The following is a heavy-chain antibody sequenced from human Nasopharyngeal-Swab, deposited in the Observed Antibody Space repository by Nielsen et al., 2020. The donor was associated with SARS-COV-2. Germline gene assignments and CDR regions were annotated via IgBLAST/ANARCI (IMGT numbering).Heavy chain of an antibody. CDR3: ARTETYYYGSGSYYPIDY. CDR1: GFTFSSCG. V-gene: IGHV3-30*03. J-gene: IGHJ4*02. D-gene: IGHD3-10*01. Sequence: GESLKISCAASGFTFSSCGMHWVRQAPGKGLEWVAVISYDGSNKYYADSVKGRFTISRDNSKNTLYLQMNSLRAEDTAVYYCARTETYYYGSGSYYPIDYWGQGTLVTVSS. CDR2: ISYDGSNK.